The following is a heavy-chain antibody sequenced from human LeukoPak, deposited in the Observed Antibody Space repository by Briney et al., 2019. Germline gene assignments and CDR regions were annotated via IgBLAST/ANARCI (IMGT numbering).Heavy chain of an antibody. J-gene: IGHJ6*02. CDR1: GFMFSDYY. V-gene: IGHV3-11*06. D-gene: IGHD3-16*01. CDR2: ISSSSSYT. Sequence: GGSLRLSCAASGFMFSDYYMSWIRQAPGKGLEWVSFISSSSSYTNYSDSVTGRFTISRDNAKNSLYLQMNRLRVEDTAVYYCARSNGHLGYYYYRMDVWGQGTTVTVSS. CDR3: ARSNGHLGYYYYRMDV.